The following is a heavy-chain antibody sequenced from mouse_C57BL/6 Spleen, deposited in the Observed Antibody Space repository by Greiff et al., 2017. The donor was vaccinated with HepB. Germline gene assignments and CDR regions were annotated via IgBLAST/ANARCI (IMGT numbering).Heavy chain of an antibody. Sequence: QVQLQQSGAELVRPGASVTLSCKASGYTFTDYEMHWVKQTPVHGLEWIGAIDPETGGTAYNQKFKGKAILTADKSSSTAYMELRSLTSEDSAVYNCTRGGGWLLRAMDYWGQGTSVTVSS. V-gene: IGHV1-15*01. CDR1: GYTFTDYE. CDR3: TRGGGWLLRAMDY. D-gene: IGHD2-3*01. CDR2: IDPETGGT. J-gene: IGHJ4*01.